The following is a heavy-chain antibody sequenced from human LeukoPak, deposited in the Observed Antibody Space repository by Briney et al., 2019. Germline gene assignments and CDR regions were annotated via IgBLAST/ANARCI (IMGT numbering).Heavy chain of an antibody. CDR2: IRSKTYGGAI. CDR3: ARDQLGGDPDDYYYYYMDV. D-gene: IGHD4-17*01. CDR1: GFFFGAYA. V-gene: IGHV3-49*03. J-gene: IGHJ6*03. Sequence: GGSLRLSCTTSGFFFGAYAMSWFRQAPGKGREWVGFIRSKTYGGAIEYAASVKVRFTISSDDSKGIAYLQMNSLKTEDTAVYYCARDQLGGDPDDYYYYYMDVWGKGTTVTVSS.